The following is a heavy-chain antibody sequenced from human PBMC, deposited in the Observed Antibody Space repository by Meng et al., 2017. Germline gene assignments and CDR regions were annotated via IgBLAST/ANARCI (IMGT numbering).Heavy chain of an antibody. CDR3: ASSGYSYGYRFDY. CDR1: GVSFSGYY. CDR2: INHSGST. V-gene: IGHV4-34*01. J-gene: IGHJ4*02. Sequence: VQLHGGGAGLLKPSETLSRTCAVYGVSFSGYYWGWIRQPPGKGLEWIGEINHSGSTNYNPSLKSRVTISVDTSKNQFSLKLSSVTAADTAVYYCASSGYSYGYRFDYWGQGTLVTVSS. D-gene: IGHD5-18*01.